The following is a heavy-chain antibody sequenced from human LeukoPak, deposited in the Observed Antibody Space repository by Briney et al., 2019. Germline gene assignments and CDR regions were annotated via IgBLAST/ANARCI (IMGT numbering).Heavy chain of an antibody. CDR1: GYTFTSYG. J-gene: IGHJ6*03. D-gene: IGHD3-10*01. V-gene: IGHV1-18*01. Sequence: GASVKVSCKASGYTFTSYGISWVRQAPGQGLEWMGWISAYNGNTNYAQKLQGRVTMTTDTSTSTAYMELRRLRSDDTAVYYCARDFPSMVRGAPYYYYYMDVWGKGTTVTISS. CDR2: ISAYNGNT. CDR3: ARDFPSMVRGAPYYYYYMDV.